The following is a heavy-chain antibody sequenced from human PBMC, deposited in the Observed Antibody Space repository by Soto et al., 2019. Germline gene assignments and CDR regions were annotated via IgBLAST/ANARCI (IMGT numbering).Heavy chain of an antibody. CDR2: ISGSGGST. D-gene: IGHD6-13*01. CDR1: GFTFSSYA. Sequence: GGSLRLSCAASGFTFSSYAMSWVRQAPGKGLEWVSAISGSGGSTYYADSVKGRFTISRDNSKNTLYLQMNSLRAEDTAVYFCAKNDSSSWYYFDYWGQGTLVTVSS. V-gene: IGHV3-23*01. J-gene: IGHJ4*02. CDR3: AKNDSSSWYYFDY.